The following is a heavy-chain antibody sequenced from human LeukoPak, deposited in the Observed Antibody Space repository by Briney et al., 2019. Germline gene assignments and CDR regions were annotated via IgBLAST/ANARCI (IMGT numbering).Heavy chain of an antibody. J-gene: IGHJ6*03. CDR3: ARRLAAAGPDYYYCYYYMDV. CDR1: GGSISSGSYY. D-gene: IGHD6-13*01. Sequence: SQTLSLTCTVSGGSISSGSYYWSWIRQPAGKGLEWIGRIYTSGSTNYNPSLKSRVTISVDTSKNQFSLKLSSVTAADTAVYYCARRLAAAGPDYYYCYYYMDVWGKGTTVTVSS. CDR2: IYTSGST. V-gene: IGHV4-61*02.